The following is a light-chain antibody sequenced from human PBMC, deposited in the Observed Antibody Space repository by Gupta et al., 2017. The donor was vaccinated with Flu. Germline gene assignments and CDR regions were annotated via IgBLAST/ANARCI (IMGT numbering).Light chain of an antibody. V-gene: IGLV3-21*02. CDR1: NIGRKS. CDR2: DDS. Sequence: SYVLTQPPSVSVAPGQTAKITCGGDNIGRKSVHWYQQKPGQAPVVVGYDDSDRPSGIPERFSGSNSGNTAALTISKVEVGDEAEYYCQVWHISSDHLWVFGGGTKLTVL. J-gene: IGLJ3*02. CDR3: QVWHISSDHLWV.